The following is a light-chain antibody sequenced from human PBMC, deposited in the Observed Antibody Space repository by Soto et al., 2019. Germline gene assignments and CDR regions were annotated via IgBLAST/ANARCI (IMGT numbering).Light chain of an antibody. CDR3: QAYSRD. Sequence: DIQMTQSPSTLSASVGDRVTITCRASRDISTWLAWYQQKPGKAPKVLIYEASNLESGVPSRFSGSGSGTEFTLTISSLQPDDFATYYCQAYSRDLGGGTRVEIK. CDR2: EAS. J-gene: IGKJ4*01. V-gene: IGKV1-5*01. CDR1: RDISTW.